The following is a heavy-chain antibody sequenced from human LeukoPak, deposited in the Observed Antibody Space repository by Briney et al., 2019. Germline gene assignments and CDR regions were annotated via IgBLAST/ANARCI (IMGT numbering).Heavy chain of an antibody. Sequence: GGSLRLSCAASGFTFSSYAMSWVRQAPGKGLEWVSAISGSGGSTYYADSVKGRFTISRDNSKNTLYLQMNSLRAEDTAVYYCAKDPPHDFWSEPRHDYWGQGTLVTVSS. J-gene: IGHJ4*02. V-gene: IGHV3-23*01. CDR1: GFTFSSYA. CDR3: AKDPPHDFWSEPRHDY. D-gene: IGHD3-3*01. CDR2: ISGSGGST.